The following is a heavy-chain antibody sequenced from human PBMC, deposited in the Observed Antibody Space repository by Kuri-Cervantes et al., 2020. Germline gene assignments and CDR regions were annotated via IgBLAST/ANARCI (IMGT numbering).Heavy chain of an antibody. CDR1: GGSISSSSYY. CDR3: AGNLNYYGSSDSYYYSYGMDV. Sequence: GSLRLSCTVSGGSISSSSYYWGWIRQPPGKGLEWIGSIYYSGSTYYNPSLKSRVTISVDTSKNQFSLKLSSVTAADTAVYYCAGNLNYYGSSDSYYYSYGMDVWGQGTTVTVSS. V-gene: IGHV4-39*07. D-gene: IGHD3-22*01. CDR2: IYYSGST. J-gene: IGHJ6*02.